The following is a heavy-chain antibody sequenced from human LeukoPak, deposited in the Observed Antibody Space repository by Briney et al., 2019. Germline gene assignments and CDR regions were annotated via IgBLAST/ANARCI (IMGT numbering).Heavy chain of an antibody. J-gene: IGHJ4*02. CDR2: LSYDETSK. CDR1: GVSRSSYG. D-gene: IGHD6-19*01. Sequence: GGSLRLSCEVTGVSRSSYGMHWVRQAPGKGLEWVAWLSYDETSKSTAASLKGRFAISRDNSKNMVYLQINSLRAEDTAVYYCARTREQWQVLDYWGQGTLVTVSS. CDR3: ARTREQWQVLDY. V-gene: IGHV3-30*06.